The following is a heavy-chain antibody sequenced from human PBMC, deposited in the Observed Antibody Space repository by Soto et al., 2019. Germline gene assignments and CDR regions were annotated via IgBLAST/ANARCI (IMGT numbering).Heavy chain of an antibody. V-gene: IGHV4-59*12. CDR2: IYYSGST. CDR1: GGSISSYY. CDR3: ARLDFIWGTYFSGPVGD. D-gene: IGHD3-16*01. Sequence: SETLSLTCTVSGGSISSYYWSWIRQPPGKGLEWIGYIYYSGSTNYNPSLKSRVTISVDTSKNQFSLKLSSLKASDTAMYYCARLDFIWGTYFSGPVGDWGQGTLVTVSS. J-gene: IGHJ4*02.